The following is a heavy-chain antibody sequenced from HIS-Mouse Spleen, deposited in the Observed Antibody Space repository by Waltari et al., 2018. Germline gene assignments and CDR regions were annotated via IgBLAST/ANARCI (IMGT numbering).Heavy chain of an antibody. J-gene: IGHJ2*01. Sequence: QLQLQESGPGLVKPSETLSLTCTVSGGSISSSSYYWGWIRQPPGKGLEWIGSIHYSGGTYYNPSLKSRVTRSVDTSKNQFSLKLSSVTAADTAVYYCAREIPYSSSWYDWYFDLWGRGTLVTVSS. V-gene: IGHV4-39*07. D-gene: IGHD6-13*01. CDR2: IHYSGGT. CDR1: GGSISSSSYY. CDR3: AREIPYSSSWYDWYFDL.